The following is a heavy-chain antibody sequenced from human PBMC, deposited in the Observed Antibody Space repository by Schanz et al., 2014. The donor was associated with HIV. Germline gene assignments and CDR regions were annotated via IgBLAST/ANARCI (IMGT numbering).Heavy chain of an antibody. CDR2: IIPTFATP. J-gene: IGHJ2*01. D-gene: IGHD3-3*01. CDR3: VRLELSYWYFDL. CDR1: GGIFSYHA. Sequence: QVQLVQSGAEVKKPGSSVKVSCKASGGIFSYHAINWVRQAPGQGLEWMGGIIPTFATPNYAQKFQERVTLTRDMSTSTAYMELSSLRSEDTAVYYCVRLELSYWYFDLWGRGTLVTVSS. V-gene: IGHV1-69*06.